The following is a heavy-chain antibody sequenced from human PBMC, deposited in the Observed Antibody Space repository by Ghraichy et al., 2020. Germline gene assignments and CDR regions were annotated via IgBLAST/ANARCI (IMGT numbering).Heavy chain of an antibody. CDR2: INQDESER. CDR1: GFTFSSYW. J-gene: IGHJ4*02. CDR3: ARENGYYGDYLDY. D-gene: IGHD4-17*01. V-gene: IGHV3-7*03. Sequence: GGSLRLSCAASGFTFSSYWVTWVRQAPGKGLEWVANINQDESERYYVDSVEGRFSISRDYAENSVYLQMNSLRAEDTAVYYCARENGYYGDYLDYWGQGTLVTVSS.